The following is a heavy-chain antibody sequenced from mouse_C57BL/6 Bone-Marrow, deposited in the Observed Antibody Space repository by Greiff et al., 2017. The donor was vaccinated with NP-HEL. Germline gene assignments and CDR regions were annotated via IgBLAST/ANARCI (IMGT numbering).Heavy chain of an antibody. V-gene: IGHV1-18*01. Sequence: VQLQQSGPELVKPGASVKIPCKASGYTFTDYNMDWVKQSHGKSLEWIGDINPNNGGTIYNQKFKGKATLTVDKSSSTAYMELRSLTSEDTAVYYCARKRIPGRYFDVWGTGTTVTVSS. CDR1: GYTFTDYN. J-gene: IGHJ1*03. CDR2: INPNNGGT. D-gene: IGHD3-1*01. CDR3: ARKRIPGRYFDV.